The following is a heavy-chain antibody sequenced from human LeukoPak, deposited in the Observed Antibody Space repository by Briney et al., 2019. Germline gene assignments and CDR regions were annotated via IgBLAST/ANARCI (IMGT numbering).Heavy chain of an antibody. CDR1: GASIRNSDYS. CDR3: ARGYDGSGYYYRNWYFDL. D-gene: IGHD3-22*01. V-gene: IGHV4-39*01. J-gene: IGHJ2*01. CDR2: IYYSGST. Sequence: SETLSLTCTVSGASIRNSDYSWGWIRQPPGKGLEWIGSIYYSGSTYYTPSLKSRVTISVDTSKNQLSLKVSSVTAADTAVYYCARGYDGSGYYYRNWYFDLWGRGTLVTVSS.